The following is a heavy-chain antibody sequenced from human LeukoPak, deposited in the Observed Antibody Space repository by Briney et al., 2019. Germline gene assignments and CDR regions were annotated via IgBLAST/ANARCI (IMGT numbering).Heavy chain of an antibody. CDR3: AKGRVVAATFDAFDI. CDR2: ISWNSGSI. J-gene: IGHJ3*02. CDR1: GFTFDDYA. V-gene: IGHV3-9*01. Sequence: GGSLRPSCAASGFTFDDYAMHWVRQAPGKGLEWVSGISWNSGSIDYADSVKGRFTISRDNAKNSLYLQMNSLRAEDTALYYCAKGRVVAATFDAFDIWGQGTMVTVSS. D-gene: IGHD2-15*01.